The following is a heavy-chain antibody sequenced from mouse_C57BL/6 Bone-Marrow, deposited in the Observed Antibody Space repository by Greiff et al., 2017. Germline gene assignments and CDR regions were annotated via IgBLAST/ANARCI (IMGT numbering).Heavy chain of an antibody. J-gene: IGHJ2*01. D-gene: IGHD1-1*01. CDR2: IYPRSGNT. CDR1: GYTFTSYG. Sequence: VQLQESGAELARPGASVKLSCKASGYTFTSYGISWVKQRTGQGLEWIGEIYPRSGNTYYNEKFKGKATLTADKSSSTAYMELRSLTSEDSAVYFWARGWGGSSPDYWGKGTTLTVSS. CDR3: ARGWGGSSPDY. V-gene: IGHV1-81*01.